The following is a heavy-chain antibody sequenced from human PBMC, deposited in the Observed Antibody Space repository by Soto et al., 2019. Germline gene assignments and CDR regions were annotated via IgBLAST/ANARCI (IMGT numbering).Heavy chain of an antibody. V-gene: IGHV4-4*02. CDR1: GGSISSSSW. Sequence: PSETLSLTCDVSGGSISSSSWWTWVRQSPGKGLEWIGEIYHAGSPNYNPSFQSRVTILADKSKNRFSLRLTSVTAADTAVYYCTRRRFGVRGVTTMDVWGPGTTVTVSS. J-gene: IGHJ6*02. D-gene: IGHD3-10*01. CDR2: IYHAGSP. CDR3: TRRRFGVRGVTTMDV.